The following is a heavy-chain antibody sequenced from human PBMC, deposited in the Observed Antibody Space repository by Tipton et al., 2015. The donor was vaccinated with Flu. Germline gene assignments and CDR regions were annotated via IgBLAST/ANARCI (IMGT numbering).Heavy chain of an antibody. V-gene: IGHV3-21*01. CDR1: GFTFRTYT. Sequence: GSLRLSCAASGFTFRTYTMNWVRQAPGKGLEWVSSISGGSNNIYYADSVRGRFTISRDNADNSLFLHMNSLRADDTAVYYCARDLVPAAPFDYRGRGTLVTVSS. CDR2: ISGGSNNI. D-gene: IGHD2-2*01. J-gene: IGHJ4*02. CDR3: ARDLVPAAPFDY.